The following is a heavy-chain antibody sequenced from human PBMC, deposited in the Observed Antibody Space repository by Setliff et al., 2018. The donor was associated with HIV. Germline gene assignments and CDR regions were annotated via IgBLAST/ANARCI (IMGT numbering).Heavy chain of an antibody. D-gene: IGHD3-10*01. CDR1: GDSVSSNSGS. Sequence: PSQTLSLTCAISGDSVSSNSGSWNWIRQSPSRGLEWLGRTYYRSKWYNQYAVSLKSRISINPDTSKNQFSLQLNSVTPEDTAVYYCAREESTEDYGSGSYGPTFPPPLIYWGQGTLVTVSS. CDR3: AREESTEDYGSGSYGPTFPPPLIY. J-gene: IGHJ4*02. CDR2: TYYRSKWYN. V-gene: IGHV6-1*01.